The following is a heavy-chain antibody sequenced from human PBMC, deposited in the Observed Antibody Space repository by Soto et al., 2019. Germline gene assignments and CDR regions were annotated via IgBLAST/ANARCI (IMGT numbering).Heavy chain of an antibody. Sequence: QVQLVQSGAEVKKPGASVKVSCKASGYTFTSYYMHWVRQAPGQGLEWMGIINPSGGSTSYAQKFQGRVTMTRDTSTSTVYMELSSLRSEDTAVYYCARDGWRAYYDFWSGYYPSQGYYGMDVWGQGTTVTVSS. D-gene: IGHD3-3*01. J-gene: IGHJ6*02. CDR2: INPSGGST. CDR3: ARDGWRAYYDFWSGYYPSQGYYGMDV. CDR1: GYTFTSYY. V-gene: IGHV1-46*01.